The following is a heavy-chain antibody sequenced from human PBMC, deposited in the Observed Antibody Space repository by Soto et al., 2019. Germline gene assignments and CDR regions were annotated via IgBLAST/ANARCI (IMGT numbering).Heavy chain of an antibody. V-gene: IGHV1-46*01. CDR2: INPSGGST. J-gene: IGHJ3*02. Sequence: GASVKVSCKASGYTFTSYYMHWVRQAPGQGLEWMGIINPSGGSTGYAQKFQGRVTMTRDTSTSTVYMELSSLRSEDTAVYYCALVVPLRHDAFDIWGQGTMVTVSS. CDR3: ALVVPLRHDAFDI. D-gene: IGHD3-22*01. CDR1: GYTFTSYY.